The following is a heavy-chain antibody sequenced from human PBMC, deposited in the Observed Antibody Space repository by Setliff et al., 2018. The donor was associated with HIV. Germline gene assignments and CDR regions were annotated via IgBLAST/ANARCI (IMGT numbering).Heavy chain of an antibody. V-gene: IGHV1-69*10. J-gene: IGHJ5*01. D-gene: IGHD3-22*01. CDR1: GGTFNTHA. Sequence: ASVKVSCKASGGTFNTHAFSWVRQAPGQGLEWMGGIIPVRGLANYARNFQGRVTITADTSTNTANLEVVSLRSEDTAIYYCARHYFDSNSYYRPPFDSWGQGTPVTVSS. CDR2: IIPVRGLA. CDR3: ARHYFDSNSYYRPPFDS.